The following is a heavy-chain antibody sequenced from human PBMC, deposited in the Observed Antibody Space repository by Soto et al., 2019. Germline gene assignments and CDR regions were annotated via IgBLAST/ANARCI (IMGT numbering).Heavy chain of an antibody. D-gene: IGHD3-16*01. Sequence: GGSLRLSCAASGLRFSSYAMSWVRQAPGKGLEWVSGISGSGGSTYFADSVKGRFAISRDNSKNTLYLQMNSLRAEDTAVYYCAKGRGSYYAYDMDVWGQGTAVTVSS. J-gene: IGHJ6*02. CDR2: ISGSGGST. V-gene: IGHV3-23*01. CDR3: AKGRGSYYAYDMDV. CDR1: GLRFSSYA.